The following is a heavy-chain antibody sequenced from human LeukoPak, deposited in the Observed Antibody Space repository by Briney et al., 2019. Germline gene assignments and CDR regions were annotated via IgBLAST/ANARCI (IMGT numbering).Heavy chain of an antibody. J-gene: IGHJ4*02. Sequence: PGRSLRLSCAVSGITFSSYSMHWIRQAPGKGLEWVSYISSSGSTIYYADSVKGRFTISRDNAKNSLYLQMNSLRAEDTAVYYCARDIGRSGYFHPLRSAAYYFDYWGQGTLVTVSS. CDR1: GITFSSYS. CDR2: ISSSGSTI. V-gene: IGHV3-11*01. CDR3: ARDIGRSGYFHPLRSAAYYFDY. D-gene: IGHD3-22*01.